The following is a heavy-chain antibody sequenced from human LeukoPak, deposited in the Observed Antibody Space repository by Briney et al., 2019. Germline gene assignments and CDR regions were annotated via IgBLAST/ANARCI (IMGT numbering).Heavy chain of an antibody. CDR2: IYSGGST. D-gene: IGHD4-17*01. J-gene: IGHJ5*02. V-gene: IGHV3-53*01. Sequence: GGSLRLSCAASGFTFSTYAMNWVRQAPGKGLEWVSVIYSGGSTYYADSVKGRFTISRDNSKNTLYLQMNSLRAEDTAVYYCARADYGDYVGGFDPWGQGTLVTVSS. CDR3: ARADYGDYVGGFDP. CDR1: GFTFSTYA.